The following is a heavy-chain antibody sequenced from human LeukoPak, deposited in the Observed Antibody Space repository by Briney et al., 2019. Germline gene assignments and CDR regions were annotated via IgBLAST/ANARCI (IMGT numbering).Heavy chain of an antibody. D-gene: IGHD6-6*01. CDR2: IYYSGST. CDR1: GGSISSGDYY. CDR3: ARDFGSSSSSGVVDY. J-gene: IGHJ4*02. V-gene: IGHV4-30-4*08. Sequence: SGTLSLTCTVSGGSISSGDYYWSWIRQPPGKGLEWIGYIYYSGSTYYNPSLKSRVTISVDTSKNQFSLKLSSVTAADTAVYYCARDFGSSSSSGVVDYWGQGTLVTVSS.